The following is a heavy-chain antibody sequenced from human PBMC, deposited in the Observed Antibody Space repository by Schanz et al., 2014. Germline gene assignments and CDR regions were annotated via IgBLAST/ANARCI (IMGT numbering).Heavy chain of an antibody. J-gene: IGHJ4*02. CDR1: GFTFSSYS. V-gene: IGHV3-48*02. Sequence: EVQLVESGGGLVQPGGSLRLSCAASGFTFSSYSMNWVRQAPGKGLEWVSYISSSSSTIYYADSVKGRFTISRDNAKISRYLQMNSLRDEDTAVYYCARGGATRFDYWGQGTLVTVSS. CDR3: ARGGATRFDY. D-gene: IGHD1-26*01. CDR2: ISSSSSTI.